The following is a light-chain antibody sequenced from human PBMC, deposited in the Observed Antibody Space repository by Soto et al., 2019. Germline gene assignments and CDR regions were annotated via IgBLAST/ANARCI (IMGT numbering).Light chain of an antibody. CDR2: GAS. CDR3: QKYNSYPWT. J-gene: IGKJ1*01. CDR1: QSVSNN. Sequence: FMPPSLATLSVSPGAGVTLSCRASQSVSNNLAWYQQKPGQAPRLLIHGASTRATGIPARLSGSGSGTEFSLTISTLQPDNFATYYCQKYNSYPWTCGQGTKGEIK. V-gene: IGKV3-15*01.